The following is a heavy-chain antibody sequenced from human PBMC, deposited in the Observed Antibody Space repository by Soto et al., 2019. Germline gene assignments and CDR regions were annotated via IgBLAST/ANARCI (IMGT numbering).Heavy chain of an antibody. CDR2: ISYDGSNK. CDR1: GFTFSSYG. CDR3: EKDDMVVVLAAQNGFGAFDI. J-gene: IGHJ3*02. Sequence: QVQLVESGGGVVQPGRSLRLSCAASGFTFSSYGMHWVRQAPGKGLEWVAVISYDGSNKYYADSVKGRFTISRDNSKNTLHLQMNSLTAEDTAVYYCEKDDMVVVLAAQNGFGAFDIWGQGTMVTVSS. V-gene: IGHV3-30*18. D-gene: IGHD2-15*01.